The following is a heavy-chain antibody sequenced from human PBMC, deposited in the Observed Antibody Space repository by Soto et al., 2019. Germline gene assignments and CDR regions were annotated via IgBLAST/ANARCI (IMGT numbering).Heavy chain of an antibody. CDR3: ASLPWFGEFFSGYYFDS. D-gene: IGHD3-10*01. CDR2: ISSSGSTK. Sequence: GGSLRLSCAASGFIFSDYYMSWIRQAPGEGLEWLSYISSSGSTKYYADSVKGRFTISRDNAKNSLYLQMDTLRAEDTAVYYCASLPWFGEFFSGYYFDSWGQGTLVTVSS. V-gene: IGHV3-11*01. CDR1: GFIFSDYY. J-gene: IGHJ4*02.